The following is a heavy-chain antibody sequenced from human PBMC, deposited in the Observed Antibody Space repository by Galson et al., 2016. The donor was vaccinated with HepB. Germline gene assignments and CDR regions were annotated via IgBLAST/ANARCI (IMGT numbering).Heavy chain of an antibody. CDR3: ARVRGLRYFDSLPTYYFDN. Sequence: SLRLSCAASGFTFSSFWMSWVRQAPGKGLEWVANIKFDGSEKYYVDSVKGRFNISRDDAKNSLYLQMNSLRSEDTAVYYCARVRGLRYFDSLPTYYFDNWGQGTLVTVSS. D-gene: IGHD3-9*01. V-gene: IGHV3-7*01. J-gene: IGHJ4*02. CDR2: IKFDGSEK. CDR1: GFTFSSFW.